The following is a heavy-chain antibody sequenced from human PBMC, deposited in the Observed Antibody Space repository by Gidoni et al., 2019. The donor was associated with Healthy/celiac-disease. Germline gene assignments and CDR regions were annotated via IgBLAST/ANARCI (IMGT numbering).Heavy chain of an antibody. V-gene: IGHV3-43D*03. CDR3: AKSILPGRRDYYYYYGMDV. D-gene: IGHD2-21*01. CDR1: GFTFDDYA. Sequence: EVQLVESGGVVVQPGGSLRLSYAASGFTFDDYALHWVRQAPGKGLEWVSLISWDGGSTYYADSVKGRFTISRDNSKNSLYLQMNSLRAEDTALYYCAKSILPGRRDYYYYYGMDVWGQGTTVTVSS. J-gene: IGHJ6*02. CDR2: ISWDGGST.